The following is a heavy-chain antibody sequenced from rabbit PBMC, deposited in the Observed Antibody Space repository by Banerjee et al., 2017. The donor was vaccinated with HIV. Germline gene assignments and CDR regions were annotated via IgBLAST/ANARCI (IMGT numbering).Heavy chain of an antibody. Sequence: QEQLEESGGGLVKPEGSLTLTCKASGFSFSDRDVMCWVRQAPGKGLEWIACINTATGKAVYASWAKGRFTISKTSSTTVTLQMTSLTAADTATYFCARDRGSGWGDAIDPWGPGTLVTVS. J-gene: IGHJ2*01. V-gene: IGHV1S45*01. D-gene: IGHD4-1*01. CDR2: INTATGKA. CDR3: ARDRGSGWGDAIDP. CDR1: GFSFSDRDV.